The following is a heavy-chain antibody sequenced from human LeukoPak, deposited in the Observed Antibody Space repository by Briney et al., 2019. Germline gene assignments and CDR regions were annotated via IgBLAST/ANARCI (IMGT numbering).Heavy chain of an antibody. CDR2: ISYDGSNK. V-gene: IGHV3-30*18. CDR1: GFTFSSYG. CDR3: AKDRGGGTYFDY. Sequence: SGGSLRLSCAASGFTFSSYGMHWVRQAPGKGLEWVAVISYDGSNKYYADSVKGRFTISRDNSKNTLYLQMNSLRAEDTAVYYCAKDRGGGTYFDYWGQGTLVTVSS. J-gene: IGHJ4*02. D-gene: IGHD3-16*01.